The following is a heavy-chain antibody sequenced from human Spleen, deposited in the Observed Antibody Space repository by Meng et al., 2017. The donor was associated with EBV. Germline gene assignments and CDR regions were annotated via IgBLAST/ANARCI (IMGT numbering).Heavy chain of an antibody. CDR3: ARGGGYGDYEGWFDP. J-gene: IGHJ5*02. CDR1: GGAINEGGVT. CDR2: ISQSGSA. V-gene: IGHV4-30-2*01. D-gene: IGHD4-17*01. Sequence: LHVAESSSRCVHPCHTLSPSCAASGGAINEGGVTWSGVRQPPGKALDWIGYISQSGSAYYNPALKSRVPMSVDMSKNQFSLKLSSVTAADTAVYYCARGGGYGDYEGWFDPWGQGTLVTVSS.